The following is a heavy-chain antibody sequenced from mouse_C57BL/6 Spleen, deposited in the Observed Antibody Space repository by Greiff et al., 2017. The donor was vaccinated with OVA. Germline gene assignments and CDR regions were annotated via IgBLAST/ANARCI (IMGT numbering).Heavy chain of an antibody. Sequence: EVQLQQSGPGLVKPSQSLSLTCSVTGYSITSGYYWNWIRQFPGNKLEWMGYISYDGSNNYNPSLKNRISITRDTSKNQFFLKLNSVTTEDTATYYCARDLQAMDYWGQGTSVTVSS. V-gene: IGHV3-6*01. CDR1: GYSITSGYY. CDR2: ISYDGSN. CDR3: ARDLQAMDY. J-gene: IGHJ4*01.